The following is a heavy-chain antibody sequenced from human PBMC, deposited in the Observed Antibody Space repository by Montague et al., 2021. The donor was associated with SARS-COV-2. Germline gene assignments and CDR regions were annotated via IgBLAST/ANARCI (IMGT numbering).Heavy chain of an antibody. V-gene: IGHV3-48*03. CDR3: ARDLPLIIMVRGVTFGYYGMDV. J-gene: IGHJ6*02. D-gene: IGHD3-10*01. Sequence: SLRLSCAASGFTFSSYEMNWVRQAPGKGLEWVSYISSSGSTIYYADSVKGRFTIPRDNAKNSLYLQMNSLRAEDTAVYYCARDLPLIIMVRGVTFGYYGMDVWGQGTTVTVSS. CDR2: ISSSGSTI. CDR1: GFTFSSYE.